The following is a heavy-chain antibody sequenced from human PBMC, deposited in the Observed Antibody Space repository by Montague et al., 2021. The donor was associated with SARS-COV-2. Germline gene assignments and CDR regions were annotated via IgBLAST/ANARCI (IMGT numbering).Heavy chain of an antibody. V-gene: IGHV4-59*01. J-gene: IGHJ4*01. CDR1: GGSISSYY. Sequence: SETLSLTCTVSGGSISSYYWSWIRQPPGEGLEWIGYIYYSGSTNYNPSLKSRVTISVDTSKNQFSLKVGSVTAADTAVYYCARGDYYDSTGYYDYWGQGTLVTVSS. CDR2: IYYSGST. CDR3: ARGDYYDSTGYYDY. D-gene: IGHD3-22*01.